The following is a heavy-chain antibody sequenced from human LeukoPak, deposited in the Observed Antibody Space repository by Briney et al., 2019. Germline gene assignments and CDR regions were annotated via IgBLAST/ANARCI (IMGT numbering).Heavy chain of an antibody. V-gene: IGHV1-8*01. CDR1: GYTFTSYD. J-gene: IGHJ4*02. D-gene: IGHD3-10*01. CDR2: MNPNSGNT. Sequence: ASVKVSCKASGYTFTSYDINWVRQATGQGLEWMGWMNPNSGNTGYAQKFQGRVTMTRNTSISTAYMELSSLRSEDTAVYYCARICKKWFGDPDYFDYWGQGTLVTVSS. CDR3: ARICKKWFGDPDYFDY.